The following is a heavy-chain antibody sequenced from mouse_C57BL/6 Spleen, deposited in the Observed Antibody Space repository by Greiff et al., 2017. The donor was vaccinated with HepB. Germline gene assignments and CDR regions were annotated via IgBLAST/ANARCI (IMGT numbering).Heavy chain of an antibody. D-gene: IGHD1-1*01. V-gene: IGHV1-64*01. J-gene: IGHJ1*03. CDR3: AREPALGSVVAKNFDG. CDR2: IHPNSGST. CDR1: GYTFTSYW. Sequence: QVQLQQPGAELVKPGASVKLSCKASGYTFTSYWMHWVKQRPGQGLEWIGMIHPNSGSTNYNEKFNSKATLTVDKSSSTAYMQLSSLTSEDSAVYYCAREPALGSVVAKNFDGWGTGTTVTVSS.